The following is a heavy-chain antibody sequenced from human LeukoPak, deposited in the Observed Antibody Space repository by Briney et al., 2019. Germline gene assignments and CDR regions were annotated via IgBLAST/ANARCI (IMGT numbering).Heavy chain of an antibody. J-gene: IGHJ4*02. Sequence: SETLSLTCAVYGGSFSGYYWSWIRQPPGKGLEWIGEINHSGSTNYNPSLKSRVTISVDTSKNQFSLKLSSVTAADTAVYYCARGPYSSSLDGYFDYWDQGTLVTVSS. D-gene: IGHD6-6*01. CDR2: INHSGST. CDR3: ARGPYSSSLDGYFDY. CDR1: GGSFSGYY. V-gene: IGHV4-34*01.